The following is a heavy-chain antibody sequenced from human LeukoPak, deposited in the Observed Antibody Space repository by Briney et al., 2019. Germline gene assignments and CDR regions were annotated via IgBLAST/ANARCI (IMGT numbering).Heavy chain of an antibody. D-gene: IGHD2-2*01. V-gene: IGHV3-33*01. CDR1: GFTFSSYG. J-gene: IGHJ6*02. CDR2: IWYDGSNK. CDR3: ARSDVVVVPAAAYYYYGMDV. Sequence: GGSLRLSCAASGFTFSSYGMHWVRQAPGKGLEWVAVIWYDGSNKYYADSVKGRFTISRDNSKNTLYLQMNSLGAEDTAVYYCARSDVVVVPAAAYYYYGMDVWGQGTTVTVSS.